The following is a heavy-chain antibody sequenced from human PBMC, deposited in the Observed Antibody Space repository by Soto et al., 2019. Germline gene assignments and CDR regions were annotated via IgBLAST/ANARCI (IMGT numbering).Heavy chain of an antibody. CDR1: GFTFSNYA. CDR3: AKSPLGYCSGGSCYPPHYFDY. Sequence: EVHLLDSGGGLVQPGGSLRLSCAASGFTFSNYAMSWVRQAPGKGLEWVSGVGGSGDSTYYADSVKGRFTISRDNSKDTLYLQMKSLRAEDTAVYYCAKSPLGYCSGGSCYPPHYFDYWGQGTLVTVSS. CDR2: VGGSGDST. J-gene: IGHJ4*02. V-gene: IGHV3-23*01. D-gene: IGHD2-15*01.